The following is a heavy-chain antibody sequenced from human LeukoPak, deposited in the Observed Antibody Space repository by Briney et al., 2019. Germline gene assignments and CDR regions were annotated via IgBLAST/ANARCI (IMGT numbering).Heavy chain of an antibody. Sequence: ASVKVSCKASGYTFTSYDINWVRQATGQGLEWMGWINPNSGNTGYAQKFQGRVTMTRNTSISTAYMELSSLRSEDTAVYYCARGGLGVYDKLNFDLWGRGTLVTVSS. CDR2: INPNSGNT. CDR3: ARGGLGVYDKLNFDL. V-gene: IGHV1-8*01. J-gene: IGHJ2*01. D-gene: IGHD3-22*01. CDR1: GYTFTSYD.